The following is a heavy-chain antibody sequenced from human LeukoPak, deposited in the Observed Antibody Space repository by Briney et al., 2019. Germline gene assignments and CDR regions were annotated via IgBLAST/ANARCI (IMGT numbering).Heavy chain of an antibody. Sequence: GASVRVSCKASGYTFTSYSINWVRQAPGQGLEWMGWISTYNANTNYAQKLQGSVTMTTDRSTSTAYMELRSLRSDDTAVYYCARGSGDYYFDYWGQGTLVTVSS. V-gene: IGHV1-18*01. CDR2: ISTYNANT. J-gene: IGHJ4*02. CDR3: ARGSGDYYFDY. CDR1: GYTFTSYS. D-gene: IGHD1-26*01.